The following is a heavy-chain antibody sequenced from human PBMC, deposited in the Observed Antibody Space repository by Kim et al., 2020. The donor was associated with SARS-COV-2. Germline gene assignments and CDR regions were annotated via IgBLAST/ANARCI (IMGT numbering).Heavy chain of an antibody. Sequence: GGSLRLSCAASGFTFSSYAMSWVRQAPGKGLECVSTSGGGGSIHYSDSVKGRFTISRDNSKNTLSLHMNSLRVEDTAVYYCAKRRGAVLADWYFDVWGRGTLVTVSS. V-gene: IGHV3-23*01. CDR1: GFTFSSYA. CDR2: SGGGGSI. CDR3: AKRRGAVLADWYFDV. D-gene: IGHD2-2*01. J-gene: IGHJ2*01.